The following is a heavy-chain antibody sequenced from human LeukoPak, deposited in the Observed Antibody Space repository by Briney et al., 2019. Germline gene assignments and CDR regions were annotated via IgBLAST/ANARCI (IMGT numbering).Heavy chain of an antibody. CDR1: GGSISSYY. CDR2: IYTSGST. D-gene: IGHD2/OR15-2a*01. CDR3: ARDPRSIVLGYYYYHMDV. V-gene: IGHV4-4*07. Sequence: SETLSLTCTVSGGSISSYYWSWIRQPAGKGLEWIGRIYTSGSTNYNPSLKSRVTISVDKSKNQFSLKLSSVTAADTAVYYCARDPRSIVLGYYYYHMDVWGKGTTVTVSS. J-gene: IGHJ6*03.